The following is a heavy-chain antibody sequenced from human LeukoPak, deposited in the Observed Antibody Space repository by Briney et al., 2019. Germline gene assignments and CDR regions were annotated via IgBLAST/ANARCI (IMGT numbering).Heavy chain of an antibody. Sequence: ASVTLSFKASGYTFTSYGISWVRQAPGQGLEWMGWISAYNGNTNYAQKLQGRVTMTTDTSTSTAYMELRSLRSDDRAVYYCARDRGIPVHYDILTGYYWDDAFDIWGQGTMVTVSS. V-gene: IGHV1-18*01. J-gene: IGHJ3*02. CDR2: ISAYNGNT. CDR3: ARDRGIPVHYDILTGYYWDDAFDI. CDR1: GYTFTSYG. D-gene: IGHD3-9*01.